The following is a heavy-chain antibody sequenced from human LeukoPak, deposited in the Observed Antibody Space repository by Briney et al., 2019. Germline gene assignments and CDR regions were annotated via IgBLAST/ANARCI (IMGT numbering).Heavy chain of an antibody. D-gene: IGHD1-26*01. Sequence: KSSETLSLTCTVSGGSISSGSYYWSWIRQPAGKGLEWIGRIYTSGSTNYNPSLKSRVTISIDTSKNHFSLKLISVTAADTAVYYCARGKWEPNFDDWGQGTLVTVAS. CDR1: GGSISSGSYY. CDR3: ARGKWEPNFDD. J-gene: IGHJ4*02. CDR2: IYTSGST. V-gene: IGHV4-61*02.